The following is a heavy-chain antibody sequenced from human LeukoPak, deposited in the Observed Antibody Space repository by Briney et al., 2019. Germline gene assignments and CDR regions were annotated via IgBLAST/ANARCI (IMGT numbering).Heavy chain of an antibody. CDR2: ISWDGGST. J-gene: IGHJ4*02. D-gene: IGHD6-13*01. V-gene: IGHV3-43D*03. Sequence: PGGSLRLSCAASGFTFDDYAMHWVRQAPGKGLEWVSLISWDGGSTHYADSVKGRFTISRDNSKNSLYLQMNSLRAEDTALYYCAKDIRGSTSWYGLDYWGQGTLVTVSS. CDR1: GFTFDDYA. CDR3: AKDIRGSTSWYGLDY.